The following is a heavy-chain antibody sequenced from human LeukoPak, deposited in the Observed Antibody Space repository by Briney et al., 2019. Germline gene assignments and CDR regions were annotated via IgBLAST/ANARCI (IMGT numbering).Heavy chain of an antibody. D-gene: IGHD2-2*01. J-gene: IGHJ5*02. V-gene: IGHV4-59*08. CDR3: ARHLGYCSTTSCQPGFDP. CDR1: GGSITSYY. Sequence: SETLSLTCTVSGGSITSYYSSWIRQPPGKGLEWIGYIYYSGNTNYNPSLKSRVTISVDTSKNQFSLKLSSVTAADTAVYYCARHLGYCSTTSCQPGFDPWGQGTLVTVSS. CDR2: IYYSGNT.